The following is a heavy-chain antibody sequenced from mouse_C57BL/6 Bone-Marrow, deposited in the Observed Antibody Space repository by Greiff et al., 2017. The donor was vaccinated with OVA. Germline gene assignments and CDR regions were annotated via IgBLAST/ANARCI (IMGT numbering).Heavy chain of an antibody. D-gene: IGHD1-1*01. Sequence: DVQLQESGPGMVKPSQSLSLTCTVTGYSITSGYDWHWIRHFPGNKLEWMGYISYSGSTNYNPSLKSRISITHDTSKNHFFLKLNSVTTEDTATYYCARGDYYGRGAWFAYWGQGTLVTVSA. V-gene: IGHV3-1*01. CDR3: ARGDYYGRGAWFAY. J-gene: IGHJ3*01. CDR2: ISYSGST. CDR1: GYSITSGYD.